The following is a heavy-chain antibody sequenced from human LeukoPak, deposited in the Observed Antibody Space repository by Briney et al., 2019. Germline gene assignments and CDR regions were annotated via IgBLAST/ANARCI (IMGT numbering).Heavy chain of an antibody. CDR2: ISSSSSYT. CDR3: ARDSRYYYDSSGLSWFDP. CDR1: GFTFSDYY. D-gene: IGHD3-22*01. Sequence: GSLRLSCAASGFTFSDYYMSWIRQAPGKGLEWVSYISSSSSYTNYADSVKGRFTISRDNAKNSLYLQMNSLRDEDTAVYYCARDSRYYYDSSGLSWFDPWGQGTLVTVSS. J-gene: IGHJ5*02. V-gene: IGHV3-11*05.